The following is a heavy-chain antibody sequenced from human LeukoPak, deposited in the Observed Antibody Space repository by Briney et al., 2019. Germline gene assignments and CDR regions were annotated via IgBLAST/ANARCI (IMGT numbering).Heavy chain of an antibody. CDR3: AREGPSHIFDY. CDR1: GGSISSYY. V-gene: IGHV4-59*01. Sequence: SETLSLICTVSGGSISSYYWSWIRQPPGKGLEWIGYIYYSGSTNYNPSLKSRVTISVDTSKNQFSLKLSSVTAADTAVYYCAREGPSHIFDYWGQGTLVTVSS. J-gene: IGHJ4*02. CDR2: IYYSGST.